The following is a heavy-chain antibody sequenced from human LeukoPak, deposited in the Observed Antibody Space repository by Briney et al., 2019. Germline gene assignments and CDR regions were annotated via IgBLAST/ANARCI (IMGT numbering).Heavy chain of an antibody. V-gene: IGHV3-23*01. J-gene: IGHJ4*02. CDR1: GFTFSNYA. CDR3: ARWLRRPIDY. CDR2: ISGSGDST. Sequence: GGSLRLSCAASGFTFSNYAMTWVRQAPGKGLEWVSSISGSGDSTYYTDSVKGRFTISRDNSRRTLYLQMNDLRAEDTAVYYCARWLRRPIDYWGQGTLVTVSS. D-gene: IGHD5-12*01.